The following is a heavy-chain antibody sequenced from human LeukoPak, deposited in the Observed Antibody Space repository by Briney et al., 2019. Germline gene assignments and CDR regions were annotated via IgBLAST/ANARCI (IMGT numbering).Heavy chain of an antibody. CDR2: INSDGSST. D-gene: IGHD2-2*01. CDR3: ANFVFSSTTSKYFDP. Sequence: GGSLRLSCAASGFTFSSYWMHWVRQAPGKGLVWVSRINSDGSSTTYADSVKGRFTISRDNAKNTLYLRMNSLRAEDTAVYYCANFVFSSTTSKYFDPGGQGTLVTFPS. CDR1: GFTFSSYW. J-gene: IGHJ5*02. V-gene: IGHV3-74*01.